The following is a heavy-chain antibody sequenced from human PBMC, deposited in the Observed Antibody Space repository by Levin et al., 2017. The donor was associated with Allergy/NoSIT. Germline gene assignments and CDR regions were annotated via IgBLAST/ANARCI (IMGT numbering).Heavy chain of an antibody. Sequence: SETLSLTCTVSGGSISSYYWSWIRQPPGKGLEWIGYIYYSGSTNYNPSLKSRVTISVDTSKNQFSLKLSSVTAADTAVYYCARTSMVRGVIIAIDYWGQGTLVTVSS. CDR3: ARTSMVRGVIIAIDY. D-gene: IGHD3-10*01. CDR2: IYYSGST. V-gene: IGHV4-59*01. CDR1: GGSISSYY. J-gene: IGHJ4*02.